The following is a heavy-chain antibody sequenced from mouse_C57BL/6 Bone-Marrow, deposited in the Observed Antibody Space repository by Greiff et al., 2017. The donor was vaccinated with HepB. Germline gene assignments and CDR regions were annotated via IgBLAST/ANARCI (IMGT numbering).Heavy chain of an antibody. D-gene: IGHD1-2*01. Sequence: EVKLVESGGGLVQSGRSLRLSCATSGFTFSDFYMEWVRQAPGKGLEWIAASRNKANDYTTEYSASVKGRFIVSRDTSQSILDLQMNALRAEDTAIYYCARDASSMDYWGQGTSVTVSS. CDR3: ARDASSMDY. V-gene: IGHV7-1*01. CDR1: GFTFSDFY. J-gene: IGHJ4*01. CDR2: SRNKANDYTT.